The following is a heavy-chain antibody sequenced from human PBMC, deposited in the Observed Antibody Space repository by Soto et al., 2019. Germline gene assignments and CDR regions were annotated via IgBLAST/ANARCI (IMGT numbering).Heavy chain of an antibody. D-gene: IGHD6-13*01. CDR1: GFIFSSYW. CDR2: IKQDGSEK. V-gene: IGHV3-7*05. CDR3: AIDIAAADSNWFDP. Sequence: PGGSLRLSCAASGFIFSSYWMSWVRQAPGKGLEWVANIKQDGSEKYYVDSVKGRFTISRDNAKNSLYLQMNSLRAEDTAVYYCAIDIAAADSNWFDPWGQGTLVTVSS. J-gene: IGHJ5*02.